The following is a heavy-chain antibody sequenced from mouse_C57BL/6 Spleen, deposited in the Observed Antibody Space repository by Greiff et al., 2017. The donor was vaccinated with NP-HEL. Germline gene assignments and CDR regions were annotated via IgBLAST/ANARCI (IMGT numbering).Heavy chain of an antibody. D-gene: IGHD1-1*01. Sequence: EVKLMESGGGLVKPGGSLKLSCAASGFTFSDYGMHWVRQAPEKGLEWVAYISSGSSTIYYADTVKGRSTISRDKAKSTLFLQMTSLRSEDTAMYYCARGTTVVSFDVWGTGTTVTVSS. CDR2: ISSGSSTI. CDR1: GFTFSDYG. V-gene: IGHV5-17*01. CDR3: ARGTTVVSFDV. J-gene: IGHJ1*03.